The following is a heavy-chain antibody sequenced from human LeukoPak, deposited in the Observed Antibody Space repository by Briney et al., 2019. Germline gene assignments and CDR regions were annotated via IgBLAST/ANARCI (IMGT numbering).Heavy chain of an antibody. Sequence: GGSLRLSCAASGFTFSNSDMNWVRQAPGKGLEWVSFISASGGSAHYADSVRGRFTISRDNPKNTLYLQMNSLRAEDTAVYYCAKAGSYSDISVYPLASFDFWGQGTMVTVSS. CDR3: AKAGSYSDISVYPLASFDF. CDR1: GFTFSNSD. V-gene: IGHV3-23*01. CDR2: ISASGGSA. J-gene: IGHJ3*01. D-gene: IGHD3-22*01.